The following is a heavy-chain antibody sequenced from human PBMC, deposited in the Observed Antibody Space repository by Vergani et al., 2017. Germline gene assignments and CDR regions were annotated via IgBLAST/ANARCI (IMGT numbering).Heavy chain of an antibody. V-gene: IGHV3-21*01. J-gene: IGHJ2*01. CDR3: ARGGAFWSDWYFDI. CDR2: VSTSSSYI. CDR1: DFSFSSYS. Sequence: EVQLVESGGGLVKPGGSLRLSCAASDFSFSSYSMNWVRRAPGKGLEWVSSVSTSSSYIYYADSVRGRFTISRDNAKNSLFLQMNSLRAEDTAVYYCARGGAFWSDWYFDIWGRGTLVTVSS. D-gene: IGHD3-3*01.